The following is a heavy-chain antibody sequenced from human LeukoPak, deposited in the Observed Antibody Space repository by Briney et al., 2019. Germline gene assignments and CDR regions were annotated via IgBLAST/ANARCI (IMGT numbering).Heavy chain of an antibody. CDR3: TTVTVCTGSSCPGAFDH. Sequence: GGSLRLSCAASEITFSDTWMNWVRQAPGKGLEWVGRIKDKFYSETTDYAAPVKGRFIISRDDSKKAVYLQMNSLKADDTAVYFCTTVTVCTGSSCPGAFDHWGQGTVVTVSS. CDR2: IKDKFYSETT. D-gene: IGHD2-8*02. CDR1: EITFSDTW. V-gene: IGHV3-15*01. J-gene: IGHJ4*02.